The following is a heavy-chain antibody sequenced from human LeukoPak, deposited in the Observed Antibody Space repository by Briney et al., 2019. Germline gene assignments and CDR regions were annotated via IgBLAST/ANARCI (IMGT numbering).Heavy chain of an antibody. Sequence: GASVKVSCKASGYTFTSYGISWVRQAPGQGLEWMGWISPYNGNTNYAPKLQGRLTMTTDTSTSTAYMGLRSLRSDDTAVYYCTRDRQCGYWGQGTLVTVSS. J-gene: IGHJ4*02. D-gene: IGHD2-21*01. CDR1: GYTFTSYG. CDR3: TRDRQCGY. V-gene: IGHV1-18*01. CDR2: ISPYNGNT.